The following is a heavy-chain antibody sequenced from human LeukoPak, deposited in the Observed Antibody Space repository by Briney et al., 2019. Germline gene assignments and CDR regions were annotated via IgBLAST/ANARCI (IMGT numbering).Heavy chain of an antibody. Sequence: SEILSLTCTVSGGSISSYYWSWIRQPPGKGLEWIGYIYYSGSTNYNPSLKSRVTISVDTSKNQFSLKLSSVTAADTAVYYCARRGDGYNYPHFDYWGQGTLVTVSS. CDR3: ARRGDGYNYPHFDY. CDR2: IYYSGST. V-gene: IGHV4-59*08. CDR1: GGSISSYY. D-gene: IGHD5-24*01. J-gene: IGHJ4*02.